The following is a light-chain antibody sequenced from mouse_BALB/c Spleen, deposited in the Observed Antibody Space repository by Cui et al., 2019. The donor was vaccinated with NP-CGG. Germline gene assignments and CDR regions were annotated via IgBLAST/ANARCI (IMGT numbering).Light chain of an antibody. CDR3: ALWYSNHWV. Sequence: HAVVTQQSALTTSPGETVTLTCHSSTGAVTTSNYANWVQEKPDHLFTGLIGGTNNRAPGVPARFLGSLIGDKAALIITGAQTEDEAIYFCALWYSNHWVFGGGTKLTVL. J-gene: IGLJ1*01. CDR1: TGAVTTSNY. V-gene: IGLV1*01. CDR2: GTN.